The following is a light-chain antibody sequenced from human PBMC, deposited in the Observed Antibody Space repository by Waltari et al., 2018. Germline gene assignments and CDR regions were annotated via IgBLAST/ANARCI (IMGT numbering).Light chain of an antibody. CDR1: QSVSSNY. CDR3: QQYGSSPPKYT. V-gene: IGKV3-20*01. Sequence: EIVLTQSPGTLSLSPGERVTLSCRASQSVSSNYLAWYQQNPGQAPRLRIYGASSRASGIPDRFSGSGSGTDFTLTISRLEPEDFAVYYCQQYGSSPPKYTFGQGTKLEIK. CDR2: GAS. J-gene: IGKJ2*01.